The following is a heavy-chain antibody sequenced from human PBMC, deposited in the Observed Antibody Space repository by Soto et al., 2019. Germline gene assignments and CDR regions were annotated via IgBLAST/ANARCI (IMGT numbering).Heavy chain of an antibody. J-gene: IGHJ5*02. CDR3: ARDRISWLHTTKNNWFDT. CDR2: IYTSGST. CDR1: GGSISSYY. V-gene: IGHV4-4*07. D-gene: IGHD5-18*01. Sequence: PSETLSLTCTVSGGSISSYYWSWIRQPAGKGLEWIGRIYTSGSTNYNPSLKSRVTMSVDTSKNQFSLKLSSVTAADTAVYYCARDRISWLHTTKNNWFDTWGQGTLVTVSS.